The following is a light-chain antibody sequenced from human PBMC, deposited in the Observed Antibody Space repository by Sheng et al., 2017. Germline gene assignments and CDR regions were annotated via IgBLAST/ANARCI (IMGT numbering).Light chain of an antibody. Sequence: AIQMTQSPSSLSASVGDRVTITCRASQGIRNDVGWYQQKPGKAPKILIYKASILEDGVPSRFSGSGSGTDFTLTISSLQPDDSATYYCQHYSNDWRFGQGTKVEIK. CDR3: QHYSNDWR. V-gene: IGKV1-6*01. CDR1: QGIRND. J-gene: IGKJ1*01. CDR2: KAS.